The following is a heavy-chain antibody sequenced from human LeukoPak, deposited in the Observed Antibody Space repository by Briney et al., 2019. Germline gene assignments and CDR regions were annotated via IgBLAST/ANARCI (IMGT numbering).Heavy chain of an antibody. CDR1: GFTFSSYD. D-gene: IGHD4-17*01. Sequence: PGGSLRLSCAASGFTFSSYDMHWVRQATGKGLEWVSGIGTAGDTYYPGSVKGRFTISRENAKNSLYLQMNSLRAGDTAVYYCARGTDYGDYNWFDPWGQGTLVTVSS. V-gene: IGHV3-13*01. CDR3: ARGTDYGDYNWFDP. CDR2: IGTAGDT. J-gene: IGHJ5*02.